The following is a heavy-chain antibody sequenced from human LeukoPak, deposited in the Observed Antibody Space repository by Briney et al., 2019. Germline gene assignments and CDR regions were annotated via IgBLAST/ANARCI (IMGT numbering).Heavy chain of an antibody. CDR2: ISAYNGNT. CDR3: AVNYGDFYYFDY. J-gene: IGHJ4*02. V-gene: IGHV1-18*01. Sequence: ASVKVSCKSSGYTFTSYGIIWVRQAPGQGLEWMGWISAYNGNTNYAQKLQGRVTMTTDTSTSTAYMELRSLRSDDTAVYYCAVNYGDFYYFDYWGQGTLVTVSS. CDR1: GYTFTSYG. D-gene: IGHD4-17*01.